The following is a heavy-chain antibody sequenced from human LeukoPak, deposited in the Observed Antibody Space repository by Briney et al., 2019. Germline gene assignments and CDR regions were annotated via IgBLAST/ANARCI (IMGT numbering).Heavy chain of an antibody. CDR1: GYSISSGYY. CDR2: IYHSGST. J-gene: IGHJ6*03. D-gene: IGHD6-13*01. V-gene: IGHV4-38-2*02. CDR3: ASRSRGKLYSSSWYVPYYYMDV. Sequence: PSETLSLTCTVSGYSISSGYYWGWIRQPPGRGLEWIGSIYHSGSTYYNPSLKSRVTISVDTSKNQFSLKLSSVTAADTAVYYCASRSRGKLYSSSWYVPYYYMDVWGKGTTVTASS.